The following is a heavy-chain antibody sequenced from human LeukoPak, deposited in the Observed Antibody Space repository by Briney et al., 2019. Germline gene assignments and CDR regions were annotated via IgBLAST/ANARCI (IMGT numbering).Heavy chain of an antibody. CDR3: AKDQSRPRYRGLRRYYYYYGMDV. D-gene: IGHD3-10*01. CDR1: GFTFSSYG. Sequence: GRSLRLSCAASGFTFSSYGMHWVRQAPGKGLEWVAVISYDGSNKYYADSVKGRFTISRDNSKNTLYLQMNSLRAEDTAVYYCAKDQSRPRYRGLRRYYYYYGMDVWGQGTTVTVSS. J-gene: IGHJ6*02. CDR2: ISYDGSNK. V-gene: IGHV3-30*18.